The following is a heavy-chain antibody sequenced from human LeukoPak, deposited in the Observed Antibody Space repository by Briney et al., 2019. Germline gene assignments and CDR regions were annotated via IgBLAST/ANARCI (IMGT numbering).Heavy chain of an antibody. J-gene: IGHJ4*02. V-gene: IGHV1-69*13. Sequence: SVKVSCKASGGTFSSYAISWVRQAPGQGLEWMGGIIPIFGTANYAQKFQGRVTITADESTSTAYMELSSLRSEDTAVYYCASFASRGSYFGYWGQGTLVTVSS. D-gene: IGHD3-16*01. CDR2: IIPIFGTA. CDR1: GGTFSSYA. CDR3: ASFASRGSYFGY.